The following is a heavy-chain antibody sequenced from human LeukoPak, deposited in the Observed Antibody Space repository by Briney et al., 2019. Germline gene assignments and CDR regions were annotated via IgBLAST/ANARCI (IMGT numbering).Heavy chain of an antibody. CDR3: ARRLVAGSLDY. V-gene: IGHV3-7*01. D-gene: IGHD6-19*01. CDR2: TKEDGGEK. CDR1: GFTFSTYW. J-gene: IGHJ4*02. Sequence: GGSLRLSCAASGFTFSTYWMSWVRQAPGKGLEWVANTKEDGGEKYYVDSVKGRFTISRDNAENSLYLQMNSLRAEDTAVYYCARRLVAGSLDYWGQGTLVTVSS.